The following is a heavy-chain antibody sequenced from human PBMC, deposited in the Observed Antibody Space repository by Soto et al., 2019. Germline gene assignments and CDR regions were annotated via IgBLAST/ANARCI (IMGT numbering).Heavy chain of an antibody. D-gene: IGHD2-15*01. CDR2: IYYSGST. CDR1: GGSISSYY. J-gene: IGHJ6*02. V-gene: IGHV4-59*01. CDR3: AREGGGYCSGGSCLYYYGMDV. Sequence: SETLSLTCTVSGGSISSYYWSWIRQPPGKGLEWIEYIYYSGSTNYNPSLKSRVTISVDTSKNQFSLKLSSVTAADTAVYYCAREGGGYCSGGSCLYYYGMDVWGQGTTVTVSS.